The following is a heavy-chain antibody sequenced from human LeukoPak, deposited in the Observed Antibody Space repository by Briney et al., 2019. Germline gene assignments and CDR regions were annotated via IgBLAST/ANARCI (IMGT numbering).Heavy chain of an antibody. D-gene: IGHD4-17*01. CDR1: GYTFTSYY. Sequence: ASVKVSCKASGYTFTSYYMHWVRQAPGQGLEWMGIINPSGGSTSYAQKFQGRVTMTRDMSTSTAYMELSSLRSEDTAVYYCARDTGFNYGDYASSFDYWGQGTLVTVSS. CDR3: ARDTGFNYGDYASSFDY. V-gene: IGHV1-46*01. J-gene: IGHJ4*02. CDR2: INPSGGST.